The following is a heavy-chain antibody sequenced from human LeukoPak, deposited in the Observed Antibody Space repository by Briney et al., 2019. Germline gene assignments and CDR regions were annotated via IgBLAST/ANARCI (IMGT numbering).Heavy chain of an antibody. D-gene: IGHD6-6*01. CDR2: IYSSGST. Sequence: SETLSLTCSVSGGSISNHYWSWIRQAPGKTLEYIGNIYSSGSTYYNPSLKSRLTISLDTSQNQFSLRLTSVGAADTAVYYCAREGGVARPGLDCWGQGTLVAVSS. CDR1: GGSISNHY. CDR3: AREGGVARPGLDC. J-gene: IGHJ4*02. V-gene: IGHV4-59*11.